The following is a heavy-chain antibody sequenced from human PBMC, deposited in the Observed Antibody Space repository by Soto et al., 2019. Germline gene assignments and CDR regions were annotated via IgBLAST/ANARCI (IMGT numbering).Heavy chain of an antibody. D-gene: IGHD3-22*01. CDR2: ITGSGGTT. CDR1: GFTFSKYA. Sequence: GGSLRLSCSASGFTFSKYAMNWVRQAPGKGLEWVSSITGSGGTTYYADSVKGRFTISRDNSKNTLYLQMNSLRAEDTAVYYCAKDRDGGGYFGIIFDYWGQGTLVTVSS. J-gene: IGHJ4*02. CDR3: AKDRDGGGYFGIIFDY. V-gene: IGHV3-23*01.